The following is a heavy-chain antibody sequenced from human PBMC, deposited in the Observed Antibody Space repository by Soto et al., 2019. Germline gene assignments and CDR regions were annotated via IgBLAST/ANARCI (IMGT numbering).Heavy chain of an antibody. CDR2: IYYSGST. CDR3: ARRLTGYCSGGSCYWFDP. D-gene: IGHD2-15*01. V-gene: IGHV4-39*01. Sequence: QLQLQESGPGLVKPSETLSLTCTVSGGSISSSSYYWGWIRQPPGKGLEWIGSIYYSGSTYYNPSRKSRVTISVDTSKNQFSLKLSSVTAADTAVYYCARRLTGYCSGGSCYWFDPWGQGTLVTVSS. J-gene: IGHJ5*02. CDR1: GGSISSSSYY.